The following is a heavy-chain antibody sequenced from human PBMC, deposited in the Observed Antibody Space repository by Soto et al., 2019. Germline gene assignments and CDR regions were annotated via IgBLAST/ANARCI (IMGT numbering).Heavy chain of an antibody. J-gene: IGHJ2*01. CDR3: ARDECGDCYSIRPWYFDL. CDR1: GFTFSSYA. V-gene: IGHV3-30-3*01. D-gene: IGHD2-21*02. CDR2: ISYDGSNK. Sequence: GGSLRLSCAASGFTFSSYAMHWVRQAPGKGLEWVAVISYDGSNKYYADSVKGRFTISRDNSKNTLYLQMNSLRAEDTAVYYCARDECGDCYSIRPWYFDLWGRGTLVTVSS.